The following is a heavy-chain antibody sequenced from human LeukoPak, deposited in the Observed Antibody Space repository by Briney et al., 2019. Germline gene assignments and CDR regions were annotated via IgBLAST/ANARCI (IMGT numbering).Heavy chain of an antibody. CDR3: ARGGDSTNFDY. D-gene: IGHD4-11*01. V-gene: IGHV1-2*02. J-gene: IGHJ4*02. CDR2: INPNSGDT. Sequence: ASMKVSCKASGYTFTGYYIHWVRQAPGQGLEWMGWINPNSGDTNYAQKFQGRVTMTRDTSISTAYMELSRLRSDDPAVYYCARGGDSTNFDYWGQGTLVTVSS. CDR1: GYTFTGYY.